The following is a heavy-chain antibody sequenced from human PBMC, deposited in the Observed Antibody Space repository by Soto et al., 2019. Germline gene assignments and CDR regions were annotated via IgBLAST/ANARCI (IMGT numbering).Heavy chain of an antibody. D-gene: IGHD3-22*01. Sequence: HPGGSLRLSFAAAGFTFSSYALSWVRQAPGKGLEWVSAIRGSGGSTYYADSVKGRFTISRDNSKNTLYLQMNSLRAEDTAVYYCANLYDSRGDAFDIWGQGTMVTVSS. CDR3: ANLYDSRGDAFDI. CDR1: GFTFSSYA. CDR2: IRGSGGST. J-gene: IGHJ3*02. V-gene: IGHV3-23*01.